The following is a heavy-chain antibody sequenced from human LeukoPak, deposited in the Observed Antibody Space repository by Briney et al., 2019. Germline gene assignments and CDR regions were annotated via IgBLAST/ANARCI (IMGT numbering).Heavy chain of an antibody. D-gene: IGHD3-10*01. CDR1: GYLFTSYW. CDR3: ARQDASGTYDAFDV. J-gene: IGHJ3*01. V-gene: IGHV5-51*01. CDR2: IYPGDSDT. Sequence: KSGKSLKISCKDSGYLFTSYWIAWVRQRPGKGLEWMGIIYPGDSDTRYSPSFQGRVTISADKSINTAYLLWSSLQASDTATYYCARQDASGTYDAFDVWGQGTVVTV.